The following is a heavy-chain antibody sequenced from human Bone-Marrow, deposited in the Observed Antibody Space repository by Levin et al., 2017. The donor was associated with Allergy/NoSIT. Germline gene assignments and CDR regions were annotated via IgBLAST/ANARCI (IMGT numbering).Heavy chain of an antibody. CDR3: ARGPFSSGWYGLDY. CDR2: LYKGGKT. J-gene: IGHJ4*02. Sequence: GGSLRLSCAASGFSVSSNYMSWVRQAPGKGLEWVSVLYKGGKTDYADSVKGRFTISRDNFKNTVYLQMNSLRAEDTAVYYCARGPFSSGWYGLDYWGQGTLVSVSS. V-gene: IGHV3-53*01. D-gene: IGHD6-19*01. CDR1: GFSVSSNY.